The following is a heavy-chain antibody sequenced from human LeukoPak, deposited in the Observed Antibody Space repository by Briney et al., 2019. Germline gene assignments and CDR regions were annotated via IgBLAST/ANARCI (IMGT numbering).Heavy chain of an antibody. J-gene: IGHJ4*02. CDR2: ISGSGGST. Sequence: PGGSLGLSCAASGFIFGNHAMSWVRQAPGKGLEWVSTISGSGGSTYYADSVKGRCTISRDNSKGTLYLQVNSLRADDTAVYYCAKEGGYCSSSSCSDYFDYWGQGSLVTVSS. CDR3: AKEGGYCSSSSCSDYFDY. D-gene: IGHD2-2*01. CDR1: GFIFGNHA. V-gene: IGHV3-23*01.